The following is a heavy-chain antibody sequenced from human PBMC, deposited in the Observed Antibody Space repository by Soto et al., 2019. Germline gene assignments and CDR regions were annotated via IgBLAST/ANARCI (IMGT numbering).Heavy chain of an antibody. Sequence: EAELVESGGGLVKPGGSLTLSCAASGFSFKNAWMNWVRQAPGKGLEWVGRIKNKNDGGTTDYDAFVQGRFTISRDAPENTLYLHMTGLKTEDTAVYFCTGLWFGEIYNYWGQGSLVTVSS. CDR3: TGLWFGEIYNY. J-gene: IGHJ4*01. CDR1: GFSFKNAW. V-gene: IGHV3-15*07. CDR2: IKNKNDGGTT. D-gene: IGHD3-10*01.